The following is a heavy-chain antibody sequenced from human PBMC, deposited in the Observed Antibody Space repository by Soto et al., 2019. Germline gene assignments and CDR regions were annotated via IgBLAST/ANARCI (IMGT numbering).Heavy chain of an antibody. V-gene: IGHV4-30-2*06. J-gene: IGHJ6*02. Sequence: SVTLSLTCTVARGSISSRGYSCTWIRQSPGKGLEWIGYTYQSGSVYYNPSLKSRVTISVDRSKNQFSLNLTSVTAADTAVYYCARDYYGMEVWGQGTTVTASS. CDR2: TYQSGSV. CDR1: RGSISSRGYS. CDR3: ARDYYGMEV.